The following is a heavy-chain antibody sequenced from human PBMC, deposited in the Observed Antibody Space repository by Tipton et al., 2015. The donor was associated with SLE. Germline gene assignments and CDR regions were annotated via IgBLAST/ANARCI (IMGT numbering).Heavy chain of an antibody. V-gene: IGHV4-38-2*02. J-gene: IGHJ5*02. D-gene: IGHD4-23*01. CDR3: ARDPLRDYGGQTAPES. Sequence: TLSLTCTVSGYSISRGYYWGWIRQPPGGGLEWLGSVYPGGTAYYNPSLKSRVTVSVDTAKNQSSLKLTSVTAADTAVYYCARDPLRDYGGQTAPESWGQGTLVTVSS. CDR1: GYSISRGYY. CDR2: VYPGGTA.